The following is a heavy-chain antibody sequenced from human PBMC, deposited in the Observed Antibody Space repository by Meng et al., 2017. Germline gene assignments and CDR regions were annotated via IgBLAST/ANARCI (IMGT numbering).Heavy chain of an antibody. CDR1: GGSFSGYY. D-gene: IGHD6-13*01. J-gene: IGHJ4*02. V-gene: IGHV4-34*01. CDR3: ARGKHSSSTLTFYNY. CDR2: INHSGST. Sequence: VQLQQWGAGLLKPSETLSLPCAVYGGSFSGYYWSWIRQPPGKGLEWIGEINHSGSTNYNPSLKSRVTISVDTSKNQFSLKLSSVTAADTAVYYCARGKHSSSTLTFYNYWGQGTLVTVSS.